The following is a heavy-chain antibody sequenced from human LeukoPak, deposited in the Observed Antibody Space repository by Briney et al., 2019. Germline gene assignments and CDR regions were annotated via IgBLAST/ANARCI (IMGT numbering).Heavy chain of an antibody. Sequence: SETLSLTCTVSGGSISSSSYYWGWIRQPPGKGLEWIGSIYYSGSTYYNPSLKSRVTISVDTSKNQFSLKLSSVTAADTAVYYCAREFYGDYVEPAWGQGTLVTVSS. CDR1: GGSISSSSYY. J-gene: IGHJ4*02. D-gene: IGHD4-17*01. CDR3: AREFYGDYVEPA. CDR2: IYYSGST. V-gene: IGHV4-39*07.